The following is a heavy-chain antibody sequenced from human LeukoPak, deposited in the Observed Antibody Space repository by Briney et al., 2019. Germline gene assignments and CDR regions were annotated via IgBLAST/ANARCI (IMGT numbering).Heavy chain of an antibody. V-gene: IGHV3-23*01. CDR3: ARGLGTFDY. CDR2: VSDTGGST. CDR1: GFTFSSDG. J-gene: IGHJ4*02. Sequence: GGSLRLSCAASGFTFSSDGMSWVRQAPGKGLEWVSAVSDTGGSTYFADSVKGRFTISRDNSKNTLYLQMSSLRVEDTAVYYCARGLGTFDYWGQGTLVTVSS. D-gene: IGHD3-10*01.